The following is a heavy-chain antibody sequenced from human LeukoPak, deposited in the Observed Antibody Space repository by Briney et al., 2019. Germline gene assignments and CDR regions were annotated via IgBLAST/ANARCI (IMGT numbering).Heavy chain of an antibody. D-gene: IGHD3-10*01. Sequence: GASVKVSCKAAGYTFVCHGISWVRQAPGQGLEWMGWISTYNANANYEQKFQGRVTMTTDTSTSTAYMELRSLRSDDTAVYYCAREEVLWFGQYAMDVWGQGTTVTVSS. CDR3: AREEVLWFGQYAMDV. CDR1: GYTFVCHG. CDR2: ISTYNANA. V-gene: IGHV1-18*01. J-gene: IGHJ6*02.